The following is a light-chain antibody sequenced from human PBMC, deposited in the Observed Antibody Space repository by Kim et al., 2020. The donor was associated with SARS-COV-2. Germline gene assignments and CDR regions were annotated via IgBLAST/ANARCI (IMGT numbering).Light chain of an antibody. Sequence: PGKTAKITSGGNNIGSKSVHWYQQKPGQAPVLVIYYDSDRPSGIPERFSGSNSGNTAALTISRVEAGDEADYYCQVWDSSSDHPVFGGGTKLTVL. J-gene: IGLJ3*02. CDR2: YDS. V-gene: IGLV3-21*04. CDR3: QVWDSSSDHPV. CDR1: NIGSKS.